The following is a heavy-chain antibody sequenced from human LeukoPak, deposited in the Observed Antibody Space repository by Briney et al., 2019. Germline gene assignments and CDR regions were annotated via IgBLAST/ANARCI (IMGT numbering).Heavy chain of an antibody. CDR1: GFXFSNYG. J-gene: IGHJ5*02. CDR2: IRYDGTNK. D-gene: IGHD5-24*01. CDR3: ARVKVEMATIGWLDP. Sequence: PGGSLRLSCAASGFXFSNYGIHWVRQAPGKGLEWVAVIRYDGTNKYYADSVRGRFTISRDNSKNTLYLQMNSLRADDTAVYYCARVKVEMATIGWLDPWGQGTLVTVSS. V-gene: IGHV3-33*01.